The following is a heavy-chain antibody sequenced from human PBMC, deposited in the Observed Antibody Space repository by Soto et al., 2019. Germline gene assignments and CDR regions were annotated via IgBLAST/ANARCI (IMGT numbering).Heavy chain of an antibody. CDR3: AIDRWDAYGAY. J-gene: IGHJ4*02. CDR2: ISDNGGST. V-gene: IGHV3-23*01. CDR1: GFTFSVYA. Sequence: EVQLLESGGGLVQPGGSLRLSCAASGFTFSVYAMTWVRQAPGKGLDWVSRISDNGGSTYYADSVKGRFTISRDNSKNTVHLQMNSLRAEDSAVYYCAIDRWDAYGAYWGQGTLVTVSS. D-gene: IGHD4-17*01.